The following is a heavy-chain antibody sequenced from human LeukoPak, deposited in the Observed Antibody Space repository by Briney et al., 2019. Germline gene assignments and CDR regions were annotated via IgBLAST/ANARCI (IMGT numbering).Heavy chain of an antibody. CDR3: TRLGSITMMPD. CDR2: IRSKANSYAT. D-gene: IGHD3-22*01. J-gene: IGHJ4*02. V-gene: IGHV3-73*01. CDR1: GFTFSGSA. Sequence: TGGSLKLSCAASGFTFSGSAMHWVRQASGKGLEWVGRIRSKANSYATAYAASVKGRFTISRDDSKNTAYLQMNSLKTEDTAVYYCTRLGSITMMPDWGQGTLVTVSS.